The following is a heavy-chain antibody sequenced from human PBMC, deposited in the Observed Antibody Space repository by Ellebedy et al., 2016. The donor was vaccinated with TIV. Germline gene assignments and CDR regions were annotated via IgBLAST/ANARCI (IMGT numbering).Heavy chain of an antibody. D-gene: IGHD3-10*01. Sequence: AASVKVSCKVSGYTLTELSMHWVRQALGQGLEWMGWISAYNGNTNYAQKLQGRVTMTTDTSTSTAYMELRSLRSDDTAVYYCARVLVRGDYFDYWGQGTLVTVSS. J-gene: IGHJ4*02. V-gene: IGHV1-18*01. CDR3: ARVLVRGDYFDY. CDR1: GYTLTELS. CDR2: ISAYNGNT.